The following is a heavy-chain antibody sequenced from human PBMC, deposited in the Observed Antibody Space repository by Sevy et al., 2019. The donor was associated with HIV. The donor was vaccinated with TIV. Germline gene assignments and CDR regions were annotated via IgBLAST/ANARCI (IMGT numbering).Heavy chain of an antibody. CDR2: LSFGCGEI. V-gene: IGHV3-23*01. J-gene: IGHJ4*02. Sequence: GGSLRLSCAASGFTFSKYSMSWVRQPPGKGLEWVSTLSFGCGEINYADSVKGRFTISRDNSKRSVYLQMNNLRPEDTGVYYCAREGCTKPHDYWGQGTLVTVSS. CDR1: GFTFSKYS. CDR3: AREGCTKPHDY. D-gene: IGHD2-8*01.